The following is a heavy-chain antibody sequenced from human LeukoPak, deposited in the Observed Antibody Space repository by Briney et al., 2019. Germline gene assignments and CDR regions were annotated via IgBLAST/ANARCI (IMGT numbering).Heavy chain of an antibody. Sequence: GGSLRLSCAASGFTFSSYWMSWVRQAPGKGLEWVANIKQDGSEKYYVDSVKGRFTISRDNAKNSLYLQMNSLRAEDTAVYYCAREYSSSSGRAFDIWGQGTTVTVSS. V-gene: IGHV3-7*01. CDR1: GFTFSSYW. CDR3: AREYSSSSGRAFDI. J-gene: IGHJ3*02. CDR2: IKQDGSEK. D-gene: IGHD6-6*01.